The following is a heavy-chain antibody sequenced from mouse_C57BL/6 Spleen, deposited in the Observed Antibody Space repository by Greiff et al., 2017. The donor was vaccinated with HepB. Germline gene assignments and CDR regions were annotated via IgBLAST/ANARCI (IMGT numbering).Heavy chain of an antibody. CDR1: GYAFSSSW. CDR2: IYPGDGDT. D-gene: IGHD2-2*01. CDR3: AATMVTTDAMDY. V-gene: IGHV1-82*01. J-gene: IGHJ4*01. Sequence: VQLQQSGPELVKPGASVKISCKASGYAFSSSWMNWVKQRPGKGLEWIGRIYPGDGDTNYNGKFKGKATLTADKSSSTAYMQLSSLTSEDSAVYFCAATMVTTDAMDYWGQGTSVTVSS.